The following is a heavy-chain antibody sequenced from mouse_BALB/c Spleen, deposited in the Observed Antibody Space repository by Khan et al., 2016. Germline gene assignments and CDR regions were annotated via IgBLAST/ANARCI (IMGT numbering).Heavy chain of an antibody. CDR1: GFNIKDTY. Sequence: VQLQQSGAALVKPGASVKLSCTASGFNIKDTYMHWVNQRPEQGLEWTGRIAPAKGNTKYDPMFQGKSTIPADTSYNPASLQLSSLTSEDTTVYYCARSPFYHGNYYAMDYWCQGTSVTVSS. CDR3: ARSPFYHGNYYAMDY. J-gene: IGHJ4*01. CDR2: IAPAKGNT. V-gene: IGHV14-3*02.